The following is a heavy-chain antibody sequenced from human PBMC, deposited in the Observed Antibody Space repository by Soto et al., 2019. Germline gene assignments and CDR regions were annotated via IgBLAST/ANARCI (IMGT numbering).Heavy chain of an antibody. J-gene: IGHJ5*02. CDR3: ARKMPTMIVVVIQNWFDP. CDR2: INHSGST. D-gene: IGHD3-22*01. CDR1: GASIRDSTYY. V-gene: IGHV4-34*01. Sequence: PSETLSLTCTVSGASIRDSTYYWSWIRQPPGKGLEWIGEINHSGSTNYNPSLKSRVTISVDTSKNQFSLKLSSVTAADTAVYYCARKMPTMIVVVIQNWFDPWGQRTLVTVSS.